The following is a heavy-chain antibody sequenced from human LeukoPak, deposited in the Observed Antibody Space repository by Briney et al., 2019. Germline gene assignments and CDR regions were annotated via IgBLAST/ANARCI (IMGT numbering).Heavy chain of an antibody. CDR1: GFTFSDYY. CDR2: ISSSGSTI. J-gene: IGHJ6*03. V-gene: IGHV3-11*04. D-gene: IGHD6-19*01. Sequence: PGGSLRLSCAASGFTFSDYYMSWIRQAPGKGLEWVSYISSSGSTIYYADSVKGRFTISRDNAKNSLYLQMNSLRAEDTAVYYCAREDSSVLFGYYMDVWGKGTTVTVSS. CDR3: AREDSSVLFGYYMDV.